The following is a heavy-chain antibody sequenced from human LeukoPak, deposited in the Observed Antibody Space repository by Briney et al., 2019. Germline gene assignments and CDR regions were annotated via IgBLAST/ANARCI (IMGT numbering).Heavy chain of an antibody. CDR1: GFTFSSYS. J-gene: IGHJ4*02. Sequence: GGSLRLSCAASGFTFSSYSIDWVRQAPGKGLQWVSSIANTGGNTYYADSVRGRFTISRDNSKNTLYLQMNSLRDEDTAVYYCAKEGIGAAGRRFDCWGQGTPVTVSS. CDR3: AKEGIGAAGRRFDC. D-gene: IGHD6-13*01. V-gene: IGHV3-23*01. CDR2: IANTGGNT.